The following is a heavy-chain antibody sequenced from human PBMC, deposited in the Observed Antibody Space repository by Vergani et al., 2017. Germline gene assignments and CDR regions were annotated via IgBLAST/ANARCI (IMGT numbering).Heavy chain of an antibody. CDR2: INTNTGNP. V-gene: IGHV7-4-1*02. CDR3: ARDRITMVRGGSIWFDP. Sequence: QVQLVQSGAEVKKSGASVMLSCKSSGYSFTNFGVTWVRQAPGQGLEWMGWINTNTGNPTYAQGFTGRFVFSLDTSVSTAYLQISSLKAEDTAVYYCARDRITMVRGGSIWFDPWGQGTLVTVSS. D-gene: IGHD3-10*01. CDR1: GYSFTNFG. J-gene: IGHJ5*02.